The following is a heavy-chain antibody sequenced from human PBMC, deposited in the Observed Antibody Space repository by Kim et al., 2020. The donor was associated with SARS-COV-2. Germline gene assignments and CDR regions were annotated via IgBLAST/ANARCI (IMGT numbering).Heavy chain of an antibody. CDR2: ISYDGSNK. Sequence: GGSLRLSCAASGFTFSSCAIHWVRQAPGKGLEWVAVISYDGSNKNYEDSVKGRFTISRDNSKNTLYLQMNSLRAEDTALYYWARDPWSRPRGHTYSYYGIDDWGQGTTVTVSS. J-gene: IGHJ6*02. CDR1: GFTFSSCA. V-gene: IGHV3-30-3*01. CDR3: ARDPWSRPRGHTYSYYGIDD. D-gene: IGHD3-10*01.